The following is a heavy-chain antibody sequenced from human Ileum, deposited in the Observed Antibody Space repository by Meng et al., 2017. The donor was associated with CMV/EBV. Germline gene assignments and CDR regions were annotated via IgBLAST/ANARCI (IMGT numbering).Heavy chain of an antibody. Sequence: ISSGDYYWSWSRQPPGKGLEWIGFTKYSGRTYYNPSLTSRVTISLDTSENHFSLTLSSVTAADTAVYYCARTEDCTSTSCYTGFDPWGQGTLVTVSS. V-gene: IGHV4-30-4*08. CDR1: ISSGDYY. CDR2: TKYSGRT. D-gene: IGHD2-2*01. CDR3: ARTEDCTSTSCYTGFDP. J-gene: IGHJ5*02.